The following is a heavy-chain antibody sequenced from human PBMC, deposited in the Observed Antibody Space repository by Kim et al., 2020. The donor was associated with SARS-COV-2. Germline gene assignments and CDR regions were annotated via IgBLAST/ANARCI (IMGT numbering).Heavy chain of an antibody. Sequence: SVKSRITINPATSKNQFSLQLNSVTPEDTAVYYCARDLGYSYGYYYGMDVWGQGTTVTVSS. D-gene: IGHD5-18*01. J-gene: IGHJ6*02. V-gene: IGHV6-1*01. CDR3: ARDLGYSYGYYYGMDV.